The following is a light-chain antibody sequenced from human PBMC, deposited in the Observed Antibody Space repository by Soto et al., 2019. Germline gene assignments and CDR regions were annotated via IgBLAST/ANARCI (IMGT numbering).Light chain of an antibody. CDR3: SSYTIIPTLV. CDR1: SSYVGGYNY. J-gene: IGLJ3*02. Sequence: QSALTQPASVSGSPGQSITISCIGTSSYVGGYNYVSWYQQHPGKPPKLMIYEVSNRPSGVYNRFSGSKSGNTASLTISGLQAEDEADYYCSSYTIIPTLVFGGGTKLTVL. CDR2: EVS. V-gene: IGLV2-14*01.